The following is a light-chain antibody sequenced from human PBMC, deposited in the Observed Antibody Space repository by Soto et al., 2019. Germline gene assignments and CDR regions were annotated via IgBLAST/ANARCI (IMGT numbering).Light chain of an antibody. CDR2: EVS. CDR1: SSDIGHYDY. Sequence: QSALTQPASVSGPPGQSITISCTGTSSDIGHYDYVSWYQQHPGKAPKLMIYEVSHLPSGISSRFSGSKSGNSASLTISGLQTEDEADYYCTSYTGSSTLVFGTGTKVTGL. V-gene: IGLV2-14*01. J-gene: IGLJ1*01. CDR3: TSYTGSSTLV.